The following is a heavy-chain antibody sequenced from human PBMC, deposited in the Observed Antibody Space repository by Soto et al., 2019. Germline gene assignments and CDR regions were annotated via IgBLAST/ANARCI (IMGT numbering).Heavy chain of an antibody. D-gene: IGHD2-8*01. Sequence: EVQLVESGGGLIQPGGSLRLSCAASGFTVSSNYMSWVRQAPGKGLEWVSVIYSGGSTYYADSVKGRFTISRDNSKNTLHLQMNSLRAEDTAVYYCARRYCTNGVCSDDYWGQGTLVTVSS. J-gene: IGHJ4*02. CDR1: GFTVSSNY. CDR3: ARRYCTNGVCSDDY. CDR2: IYSGGST. V-gene: IGHV3-53*01.